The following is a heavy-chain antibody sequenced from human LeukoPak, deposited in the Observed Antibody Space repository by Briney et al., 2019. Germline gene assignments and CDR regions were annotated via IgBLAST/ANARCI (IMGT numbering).Heavy chain of an antibody. J-gene: IGHJ4*02. CDR3: AKDLASVMITFGGVNADYLDY. Sequence: PGGSLRLSCAASGFTFSSYAMSWVRQAPGKGLEWVSAISGSGGSTYYADSVKGRFTISRDNSKNTLYLQMNSLRAEDTAVYYCAKDLASVMITFGGVNADYLDYWGQGTLVTVSS. CDR2: ISGSGGST. D-gene: IGHD3-16*01. CDR1: GFTFSSYA. V-gene: IGHV3-23*01.